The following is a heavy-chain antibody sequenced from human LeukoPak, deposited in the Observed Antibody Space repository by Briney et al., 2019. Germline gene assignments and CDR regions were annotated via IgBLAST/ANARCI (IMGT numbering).Heavy chain of an antibody. D-gene: IGHD3-22*01. Sequence: GGSLRLSCAASGFTFSNYGMHWVRQAPGKGLEWVAVIWYDGSNKYYADSVKGRFTISRDNSKNTLYLQMNSLRAEDTAVYYCAREGRYYDSSGYLFDYWGQGTLVIVSS. CDR2: IWYDGSNK. CDR3: AREGRYYDSSGYLFDY. V-gene: IGHV3-33*01. CDR1: GFTFSNYG. J-gene: IGHJ4*02.